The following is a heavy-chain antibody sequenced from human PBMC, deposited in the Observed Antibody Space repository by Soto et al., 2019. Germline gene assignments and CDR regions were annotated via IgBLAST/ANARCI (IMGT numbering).Heavy chain of an antibody. V-gene: IGHV4-31*01. CDR3: ARDTVLAPTGWGY. Sequence: QVQLQESGPGLVKPSQTLSLTCSVSGDSIRGGGHYWNWIRQFPGKGLEWIGYVYHSGSTHYNPALRGLLTISIDTSKNQFPLRLISVTAADTALYYCARDTVLAPTGWGYWCHGTQVTVSS. J-gene: IGHJ4*03. CDR1: GDSIRGGGHY. CDR2: VYHSGST. D-gene: IGHD7-27*01.